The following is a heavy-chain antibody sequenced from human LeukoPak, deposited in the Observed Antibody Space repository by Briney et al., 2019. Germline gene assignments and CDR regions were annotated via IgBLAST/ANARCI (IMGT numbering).Heavy chain of an antibody. CDR1: GFTFSSYS. CDR3: ARGVAVAGTRWFDP. V-gene: IGHV3-30*02. CDR2: IRYDGSNK. Sequence: GGSLRLSCAASGFTFSSYSMNWVRQAPGKGLEWVAFIRYDGSNKYYADSVKGRFTISRDNSKNTLYLQMNSLRAEDTAVYYCARGVAVAGTRWFDPWGQGTLVTVSS. J-gene: IGHJ5*02. D-gene: IGHD6-19*01.